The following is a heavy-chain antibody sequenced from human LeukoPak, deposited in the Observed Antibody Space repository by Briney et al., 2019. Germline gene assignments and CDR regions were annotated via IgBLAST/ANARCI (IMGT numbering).Heavy chain of an antibody. CDR1: GGSISSYY. J-gene: IGHJ6*02. V-gene: IGHV4-59*08. CDR3: ARGIQGYYYGMDV. Sequence: SETLSLTCTVSGGSISSYYWSWIRQPPGKGLEWSGYIYYSGSTNYNPSLKSRVTISVDTSKNQFSLKLSSVTATDTAVYYCARGIQGYYYGMDVWGQGTTVTVSS. CDR2: IYYSGST.